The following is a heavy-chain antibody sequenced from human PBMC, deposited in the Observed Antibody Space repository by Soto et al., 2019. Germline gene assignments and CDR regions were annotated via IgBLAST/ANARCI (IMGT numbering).Heavy chain of an antibody. D-gene: IGHD2-15*01. Sequence: SETQSLTCTVSGGSISSGDYYWSWIRQPPGKGLEWIGYIYYSGSTYYNPSLKSRVTISVDTSKNQFSLKLSSVTAADTAVYYCARGSFGYPSYYYGMDVWGQGTTVTVSS. CDR2: IYYSGST. V-gene: IGHV4-30-4*01. J-gene: IGHJ6*02. CDR1: GGSISSGDYY. CDR3: ARGSFGYPSYYYGMDV.